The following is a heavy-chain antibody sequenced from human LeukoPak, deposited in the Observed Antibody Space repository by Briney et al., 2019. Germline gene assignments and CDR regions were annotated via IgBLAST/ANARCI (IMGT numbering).Heavy chain of an antibody. CDR3: AKDYWNYHRDY. J-gene: IGHJ4*02. CDR1: GFTFSSYG. CDR2: ISGSGGST. D-gene: IGHD1-7*01. V-gene: IGHV3-23*01. Sequence: SGGSLRLSCAASGFTFSSYGMHWVRQAPGKGLEWVAVISGSGGSTYYADSVKGRFTISRDNSKNTLYLQMNSLRAEDTAVYYCAKDYWNYHRDYWGQGTLVTVSS.